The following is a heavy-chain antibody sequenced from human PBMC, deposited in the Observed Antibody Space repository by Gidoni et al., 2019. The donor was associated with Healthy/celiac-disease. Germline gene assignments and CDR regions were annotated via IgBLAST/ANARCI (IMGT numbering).Heavy chain of an antibody. CDR3: ARGLRGVIAARPARGDAFDI. Sequence: QVQLVQSGAEVKKPGASVKVSCKASVYTFTGYYMHWVRQAHGQGLEWMGWINPNRGGTNYAQKFQGRVTMTRDTSISTAYMELSRLRSDDTAVYYCARGLRGVIAARPARGDAFDIWGQGTMVTVSS. J-gene: IGHJ3*02. D-gene: IGHD6-6*01. V-gene: IGHV1-2*02. CDR2: INPNRGGT. CDR1: VYTFTGYY.